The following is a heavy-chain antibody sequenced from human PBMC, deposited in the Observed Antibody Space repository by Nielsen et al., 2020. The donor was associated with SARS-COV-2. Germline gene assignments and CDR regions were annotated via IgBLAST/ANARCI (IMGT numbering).Heavy chain of an antibody. J-gene: IGHJ3*02. V-gene: IGHV3-21*01. Sequence: WIRQPPGKGLEWVSSISSSSSYIYYADSVKGRFTISRDNAKNSLYLQMNSLRAEDTAVYYCARLRAFDIWGQGTMVT. CDR3: ARLRAFDI. CDR2: ISSSSSYI.